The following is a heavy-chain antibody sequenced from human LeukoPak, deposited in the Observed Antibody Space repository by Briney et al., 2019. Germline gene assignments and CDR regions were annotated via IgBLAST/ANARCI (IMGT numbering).Heavy chain of an antibody. D-gene: IGHD4-17*01. CDR1: GGSISSGGYY. J-gene: IGHJ5*02. Sequence: TLSLTCTVSGGSISSGGYYWSWIRQHPGKGLEWIGYIYYSGSTYYNPSLKSRVTISVDTSKNQFSLKLSSVTAADTAVYYCARGLRNYGDYGLVGGWFDPWGQGTLVTVSS. V-gene: IGHV4-31*03. CDR3: ARGLRNYGDYGLVGGWFDP. CDR2: IYYSGST.